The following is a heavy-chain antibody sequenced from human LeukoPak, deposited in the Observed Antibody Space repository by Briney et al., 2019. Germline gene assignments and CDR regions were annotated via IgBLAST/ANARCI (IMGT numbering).Heavy chain of an antibody. CDR2: IIHRGST. CDR1: GGSFSGYY. D-gene: IGHD3-10*01. V-gene: IGHV4-34*12. CDR3: ARHYGSGSYYKRQDWFDP. Sequence: SETLSLTCAVYGGSFSGYYWSWIRQPPGKGLEWIGEIIHRGSTNYNPSLKSRLTISVDTSKNQFSLKLSSVTAADTAVYYCARHYGSGSYYKRQDWFDPWGQGTLVTVSS. J-gene: IGHJ5*02.